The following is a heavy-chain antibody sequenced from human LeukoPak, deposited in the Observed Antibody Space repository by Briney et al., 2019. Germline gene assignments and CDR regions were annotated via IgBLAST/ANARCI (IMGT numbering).Heavy chain of an antibody. CDR1: GYTLTELS. V-gene: IGHV1-24*01. D-gene: IGHD6-13*01. CDR3: AIVGSSSSPTGDFDY. CDR2: FDPEDGET. J-gene: IGHJ4*02. Sequence: ASVKVSCKVSGYTLTELSMHWVRQAPGKGLEWMGGFDPEDGETIYAQKFQGRVTMTEDTSTDTAYMELSSLRSEDTAVYYCAIVGSSSSPTGDFDYWGQGTLVTVSS.